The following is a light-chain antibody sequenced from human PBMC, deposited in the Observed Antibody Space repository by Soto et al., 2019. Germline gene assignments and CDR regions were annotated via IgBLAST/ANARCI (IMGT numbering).Light chain of an antibody. CDR1: QSISTY. Sequence: EIVLTQSPATLSLSPGERATLSCRASQSISTYLAWYQPKPGQAPRLLIYDASNRAPGIPASISGRGSGTDLPLTISSLEPEDFAIYYCPHRSSWPRMYTFGQGTKLEIK. CDR2: DAS. J-gene: IGKJ2*01. CDR3: PHRSSWPRMYT. V-gene: IGKV3-11*01.